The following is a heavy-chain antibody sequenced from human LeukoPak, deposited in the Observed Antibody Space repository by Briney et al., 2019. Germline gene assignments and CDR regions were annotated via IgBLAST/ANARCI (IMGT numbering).Heavy chain of an antibody. V-gene: IGHV3-30*02. CDR2: IRYDGSNK. CDR3: AKEGTASKPSDLDY. CDR1: GFIFSDYG. Sequence: GGSLTLSCAASGFIFSDYGMHWVRQAPGKGLQWVAFIRYDGSNKYYLDSVKGRFTISRDSSKNTLYLQMNSLRAEDTAVYYCAKEGTASKPSDLDYWGQGTLVTVSS. D-gene: IGHD1/OR15-1a*01. J-gene: IGHJ4*02.